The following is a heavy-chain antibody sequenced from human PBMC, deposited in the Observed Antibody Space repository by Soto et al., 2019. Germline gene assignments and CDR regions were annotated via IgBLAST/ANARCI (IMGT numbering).Heavy chain of an antibody. V-gene: IGHV4-59*11. Sequence: PAEALSLTCNVSGGSLSSHYWRWIRQPPGKGLEGIGYVSYGGISHYNPSLRSRVTMSLDTSKNQFSLKVYSVTAADTAVYYCERVRDILVVPVDKRRNFYRYGLDVWGEGTPVPVSS. CDR1: GGSLSSHY. CDR2: VSYGGIS. J-gene: IGHJ6*04. D-gene: IGHD2-15*01. CDR3: ERVRDILVVPVDKRRNFYRYGLDV.